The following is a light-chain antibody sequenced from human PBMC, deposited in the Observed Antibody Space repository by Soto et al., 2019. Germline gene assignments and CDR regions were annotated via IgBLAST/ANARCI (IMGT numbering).Light chain of an antibody. CDR1: SSDVGGYNY. J-gene: IGLJ2*01. Sequence: QSVLTQPPSAFGSPGQSVTISCTGTSSDVGGYNYVSWYQQHPGKAPKLMIYEVSKRPSGVPDRFSGSKSGNTASLTVSGLQAEDEADYYCSSYAGSNTVFGGGTKLTVL. V-gene: IGLV2-8*01. CDR3: SSYAGSNTV. CDR2: EVS.